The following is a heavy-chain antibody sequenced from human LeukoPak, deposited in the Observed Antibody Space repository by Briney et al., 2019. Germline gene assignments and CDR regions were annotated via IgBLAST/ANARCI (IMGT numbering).Heavy chain of an antibody. Sequence: GGSLRLSCAASGFTFSSYAMSWVRQAPGKGLEWVSFISGTGGNTNYADSVKGRFTISRDNSKNTLYLQMNSLRAEDTAVYYCAHISSSWPDYWGQGTLVTVSS. CDR2: ISGTGGNT. CDR1: GFTFSSYA. CDR3: AHISSSWPDY. D-gene: IGHD6-13*01. J-gene: IGHJ4*02. V-gene: IGHV3-23*01.